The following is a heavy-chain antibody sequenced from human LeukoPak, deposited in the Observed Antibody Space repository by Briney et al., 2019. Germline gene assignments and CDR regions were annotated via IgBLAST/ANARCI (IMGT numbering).Heavy chain of an antibody. Sequence: WRSLRLSCAASGFTFSSYAMHWVRQAPGKGLEWVAVISYDGSNKYYADSVKGRFTISRDNSKNTLYLQMNSLRAEDTAVYYCARGEGSGLDDYGDSNFDYWGQGTLVTVSS. J-gene: IGHJ4*02. CDR3: ARGEGSGLDDYGDSNFDY. CDR2: ISYDGSNK. D-gene: IGHD4-17*01. CDR1: GFTFSSYA. V-gene: IGHV3-30*04.